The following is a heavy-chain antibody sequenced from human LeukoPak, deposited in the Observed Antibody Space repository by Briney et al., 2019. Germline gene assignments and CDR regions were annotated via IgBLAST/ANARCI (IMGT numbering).Heavy chain of an antibody. D-gene: IGHD6-13*01. V-gene: IGHV4-61*01. CDR2: IYYSGST. Sequence: SETLSLTCIVSGDSVSSGSYYWSWIRLPPGKGLEYIGHIYYSGSTNYNPSLKSRVTISLDTSKNQFSLKLTSVTAADTAIYFCARDKSAAAAGRDGMDVWGQGTTVTVSS. CDR3: ARDKSAAAAGRDGMDV. CDR1: GDSVSSGSYY. J-gene: IGHJ6*02.